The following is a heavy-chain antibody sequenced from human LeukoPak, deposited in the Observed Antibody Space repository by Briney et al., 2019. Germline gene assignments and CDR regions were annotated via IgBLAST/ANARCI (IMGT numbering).Heavy chain of an antibody. CDR2: IRSSGSTI. Sequence: XGSLRLSCAASGFTFSSYSMNWVRQAXGKGLEWVSYIRSSGSTIYYADSVKGRFTISRDNAKNSLYLQMNSLRDEDTAVYYCTRDPEALDYWGQGTVVTVSS. CDR1: GFTFSSYS. J-gene: IGHJ4*02. CDR3: TRDPEALDY. V-gene: IGHV3-48*02.